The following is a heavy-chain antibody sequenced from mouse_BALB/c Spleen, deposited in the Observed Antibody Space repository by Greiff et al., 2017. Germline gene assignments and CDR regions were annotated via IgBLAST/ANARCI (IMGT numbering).Heavy chain of an antibody. Sequence: EESGPGLVKPSQSLSLTCSVTGYSITSGYYWNWIRQFPGNKLEWMGYISYDGSNNYNPSLKNRISITRDTSKNQFFLKLNSVTTEDTATYYCANTMITTSMDYWGQGTSVTVSS. CDR1: GYSITSGYY. D-gene: IGHD2-4*01. CDR3: ANTMITTSMDY. CDR2: ISYDGSN. V-gene: IGHV3-6*02. J-gene: IGHJ4*01.